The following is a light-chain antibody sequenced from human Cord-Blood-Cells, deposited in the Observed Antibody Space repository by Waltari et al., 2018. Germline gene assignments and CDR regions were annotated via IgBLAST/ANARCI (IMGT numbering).Light chain of an antibody. CDR3: CSYAGSSTWV. CDR1: SSDVGSYNL. J-gene: IGLJ3*02. Sequence: QSALTQPASVSGSPGQSITISCTGTSSDVGSYNLVSWYQQHPGKAPKLMIYEGSKRPSGVSNRCSGSKSGNTASLTFSWLQAEDEADYYCCSYAGSSTWVFGGGTKLTVL. V-gene: IGLV2-23*01. CDR2: EGS.